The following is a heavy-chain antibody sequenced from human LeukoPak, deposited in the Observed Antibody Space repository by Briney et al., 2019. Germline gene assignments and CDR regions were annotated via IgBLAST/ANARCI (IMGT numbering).Heavy chain of an antibody. Sequence: PGGSLRLSCAASGFTVSSNYMNWVRQAPGKGLEWVSVIYSGGSTYYADSVKGRFTISRDNSKNTLYLQMNSLRAEDTAVYYCARALDTAMVGYYFDYWGQGTLVTVSS. CDR2: IYSGGST. CDR3: ARALDTAMVGYYFDY. CDR1: GFTVSSNY. D-gene: IGHD5-18*01. J-gene: IGHJ4*02. V-gene: IGHV3-53*01.